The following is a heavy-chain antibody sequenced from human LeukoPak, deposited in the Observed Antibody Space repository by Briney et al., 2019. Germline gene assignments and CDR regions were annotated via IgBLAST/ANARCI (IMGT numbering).Heavy chain of an antibody. CDR3: AKTPSSSWYYFDY. J-gene: IGHJ4*02. CDR1: GFTFSSYG. CDR2: ISYDGSNK. Sequence: GGSLRLSCAASGFTFSSYGMHWVRQAPGKGLEWVAVISYDGSNKYYADSVKGRFTISRDNSKNTLYLQMNGLRAEDTAVYYCAKTPSSSWYYFDYWGQGTLVTVSS. D-gene: IGHD6-13*01. V-gene: IGHV3-30*18.